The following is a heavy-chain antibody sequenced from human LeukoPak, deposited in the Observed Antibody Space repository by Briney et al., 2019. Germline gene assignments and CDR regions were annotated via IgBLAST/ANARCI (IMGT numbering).Heavy chain of an antibody. J-gene: IGHJ4*02. CDR1: GFTFSSFG. V-gene: IGHV3-33*01. CDR3: ARELTHSSGWYFAY. CDR2: IWYDGSNK. D-gene: IGHD6-19*01. Sequence: AGGPLNPSGEGSGFTFSSFGMTGVGKAPAKGREGVEVIWYDGSNKYYADSVKGRFTISRDNSKNTLYLQMNSLRAEDTAVYYCARELTHSSGWYFAYWGQGTLVTVSS.